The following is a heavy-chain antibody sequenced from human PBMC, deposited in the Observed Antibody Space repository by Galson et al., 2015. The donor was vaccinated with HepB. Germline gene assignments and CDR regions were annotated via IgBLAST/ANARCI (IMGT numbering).Heavy chain of an antibody. D-gene: IGHD6-19*01. CDR3: TAELGSGWYAR. CDR2: IKGRVDGGTT. Sequence: SLRLSCAASGFTFSDAWMSWVRQAPGKGLEWIGFIKGRVDGGTTDYAAPVKDRFTISRDDSKNMLYLQMDSLKTEDTAVYYCTAELGSGWYARWGQGIPVTVSS. V-gene: IGHV3-15*01. J-gene: IGHJ4*02. CDR1: GFTFSDAW.